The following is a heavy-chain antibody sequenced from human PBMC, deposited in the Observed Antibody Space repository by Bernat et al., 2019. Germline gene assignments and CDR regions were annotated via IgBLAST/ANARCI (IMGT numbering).Heavy chain of an antibody. CDR2: ITSTSSYI. D-gene: IGHD6-6*01. Sequence: EVQLVESGGGLVKPGGSLRLSCAASGFTFSSYSMNWVRQAPGKGLEWVSSITSTSSYIYYADSVKGRFTISRDTAKNSLYLQMNSLSAEDTAVYYCARELSSSSHSDYWGQGTLVTVSP. V-gene: IGHV3-21*01. CDR3: ARELSSSSHSDY. J-gene: IGHJ4*02. CDR1: GFTFSSYS.